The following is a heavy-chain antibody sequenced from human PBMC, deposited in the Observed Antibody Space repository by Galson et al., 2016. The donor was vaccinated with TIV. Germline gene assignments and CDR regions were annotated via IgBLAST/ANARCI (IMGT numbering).Heavy chain of an antibody. CDR1: GGSVSRYY. Sequence: SETLSLTCSVSGGSVSRYYWSWVRQSPRKGLEWIGRIFTDGTTTYNPSLKSRVAISVDTSRRQFSLRLRSVTAADTALYYCATVNTNSRKYFDYWGQGIQVTVS. CDR2: IFTDGTT. CDR3: ATVNTNSRKYFDY. D-gene: IGHD5-18*01. J-gene: IGHJ4*02. V-gene: IGHV4-4*07.